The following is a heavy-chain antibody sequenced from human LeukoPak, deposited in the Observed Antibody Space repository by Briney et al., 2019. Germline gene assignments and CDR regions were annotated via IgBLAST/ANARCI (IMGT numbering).Heavy chain of an antibody. D-gene: IGHD6-13*01. CDR1: GFSLSTSGVG. CDR3: ARAIAAAGNLDY. Sequence: SGPTLVKPTQTLTLTCTFSGFSLSTSGVGVGWIRQPPGKALEWLALIYWDDDKRYSPSLKSRLTTTKDTSKNQVVLTMTNMDPVDTATYYCARAIAAAGNLDYWGQGTLVTVSS. CDR2: IYWDDDK. V-gene: IGHV2-5*02. J-gene: IGHJ4*02.